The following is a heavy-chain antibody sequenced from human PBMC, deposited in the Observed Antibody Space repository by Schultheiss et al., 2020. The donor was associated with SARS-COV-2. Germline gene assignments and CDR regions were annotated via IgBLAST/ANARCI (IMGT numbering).Heavy chain of an antibody. V-gene: IGHV4-31*03. CDR3: ARDRQQLDLYNWFDP. J-gene: IGHJ5*02. CDR2: IYDSGTN. Sequence: SETLSLTCTVSGGSISSGGYYWSWIRQHPEKGLEWIGYIYDSGTNYYNPSLKSRVAISQDTSKNQFYLKLSSVTAADTAVYYCARDRQQLDLYNWFDPWGQGTLVTVSS. D-gene: IGHD6-13*01. CDR1: GGSISSGGYY.